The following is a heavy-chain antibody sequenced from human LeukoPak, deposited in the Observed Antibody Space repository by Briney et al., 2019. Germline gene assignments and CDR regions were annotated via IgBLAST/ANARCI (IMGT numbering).Heavy chain of an antibody. D-gene: IGHD4-17*01. J-gene: IGHJ4*02. V-gene: IGHV3-30-3*01. CDR3: ARSRDYGDLDY. CDR2: ISDDETYK. CDR1: GFTFNSYS. Sequence: GGSLRLSCAASGFTFNSYSMHWVRQAPGKGLEWVTAISDDETYKFYADSVKGRFTISRDNSKNTLYLQMNSLRAEDTAVYYCARSRDYGDLDYWGQGTLVTVSS.